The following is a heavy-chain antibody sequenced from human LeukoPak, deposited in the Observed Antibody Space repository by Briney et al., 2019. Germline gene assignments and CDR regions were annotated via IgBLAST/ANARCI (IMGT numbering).Heavy chain of an antibody. Sequence: PGRSLRLSCATSGFTFDDYAMHWVRQAPGKGLEWVSVLYSGGNTYYADSVKGRFTISRDNSKNTLYLQMNSLRTEDTAVYYCARDRSDGFDYWGQGTLVTVSS. CDR2: LYSGGNT. V-gene: IGHV3-53*01. CDR1: GFTFDDYA. J-gene: IGHJ4*02. CDR3: ARDRSDGFDY.